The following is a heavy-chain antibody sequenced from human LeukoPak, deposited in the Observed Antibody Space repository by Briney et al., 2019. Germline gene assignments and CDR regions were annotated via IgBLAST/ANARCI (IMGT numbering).Heavy chain of an antibody. Sequence: GGSLRLSCAASGFTFDDYAMHWVRQAPGKGLEGVSGISWNSGSIGYADSVKGRFTISRDNAKNSLYLQMHSLRAEDMALYYCAKGYSSSWYGWFDPWGQGTLVTVSS. CDR2: ISWNSGSI. CDR1: GFTFDDYA. V-gene: IGHV3-9*03. CDR3: AKGYSSSWYGWFDP. D-gene: IGHD6-13*01. J-gene: IGHJ5*02.